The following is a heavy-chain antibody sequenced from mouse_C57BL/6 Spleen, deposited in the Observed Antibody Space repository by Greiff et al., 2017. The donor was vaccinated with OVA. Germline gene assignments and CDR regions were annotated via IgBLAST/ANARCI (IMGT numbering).Heavy chain of an antibody. CDR1: GYTFTDYN. D-gene: IGHD2-4*01. CDR3: ARGDDYDGYYAMDY. J-gene: IGHJ4*01. V-gene: IGHV1-22*01. Sequence: EVQLQQSGPELVKPGASVKMSRKASGYTFTDYNMHWVKQSHGKSLEWIGYINPNNGGTSYNQKFKGKATLTVNKSSSTAYMELRSLTSEDSAVYYCARGDDYDGYYAMDYWGQGTSVTVSS. CDR2: INPNNGGT.